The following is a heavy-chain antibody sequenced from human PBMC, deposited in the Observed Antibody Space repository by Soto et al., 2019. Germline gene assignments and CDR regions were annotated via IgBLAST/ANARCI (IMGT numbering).Heavy chain of an antibody. D-gene: IGHD4-17*01. Sequence: QVHLVQSGPEVKKPGSSVKVSCKAPEGTLSNYPLSWERRAPGQGLEWMGGIIPLHGASNYTKNFQGRFSITTDKSTSTLYMELRSVTSDNTAIYFCVRGTTVITWAPRNFYYYGLDVWGQGTTVTVS. CDR1: EGTLSNYP. CDR2: IIPLHGAS. V-gene: IGHV1-69*08. J-gene: IGHJ6*02. CDR3: VRGTTVITWAPRNFYYYGLDV.